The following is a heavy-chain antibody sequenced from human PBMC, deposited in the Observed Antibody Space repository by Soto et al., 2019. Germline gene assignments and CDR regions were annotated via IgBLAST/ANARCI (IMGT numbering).Heavy chain of an antibody. CDR2: ISAYNGNT. Sequence: GASVKVSCKASGYTFTSYGISWVRQAPGQGLEWMGWISAYNGNTNYAQKLQGRVTMTTDTSTSTAYMELRSLRSDDTAVYYCARGSSSGCYQDWFAPWGQGTLVTVSS. J-gene: IGHJ5*02. V-gene: IGHV1-18*04. D-gene: IGHD6-19*01. CDR1: GYTFTSYG. CDR3: ARGSSSGCYQDWFAP.